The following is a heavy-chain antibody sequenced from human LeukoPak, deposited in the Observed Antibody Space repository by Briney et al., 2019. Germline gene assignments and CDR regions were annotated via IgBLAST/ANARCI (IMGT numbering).Heavy chain of an antibody. Sequence: SETLSLTCAVYGGSFSGYYWSWIRQPPGKGLEWIGEINHSGSTNYNPSLKSRVTIAVDTSKNQFSLKLNSVTAADTAVYYCARESYYDSSGYSHDAFDIWGQGTMVTVSS. D-gene: IGHD3-22*01. CDR1: GGSFSGYY. J-gene: IGHJ3*02. V-gene: IGHV4-34*01. CDR3: ARESYYDSSGYSHDAFDI. CDR2: INHSGST.